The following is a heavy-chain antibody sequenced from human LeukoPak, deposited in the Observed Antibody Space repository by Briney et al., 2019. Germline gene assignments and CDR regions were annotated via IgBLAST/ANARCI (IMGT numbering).Heavy chain of an antibody. CDR3: AKDLRSTPRSGLDY. D-gene: IGHD3-3*01. CDR1: GFTFSSYA. CDR2: ISGSGGST. J-gene: IGHJ4*02. Sequence: PGGSLRLSCAASGFTFSSYAMSWVRQAPGKGLEWVSAISGSGGSTYYADSVKGRFTISRDNSKNTLYLQMNSLRAEDTAVYYCAKDLRSTPRSGLDYWGQGTLVTVSS. V-gene: IGHV3-23*01.